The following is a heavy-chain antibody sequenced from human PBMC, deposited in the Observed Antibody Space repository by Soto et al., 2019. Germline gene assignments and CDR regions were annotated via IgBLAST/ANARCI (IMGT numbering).Heavy chain of an antibody. J-gene: IGHJ4*02. V-gene: IGHV5-51*01. CDR3: ARMMAASGTAVDY. D-gene: IGHD6-13*01. CDR1: GYSSISSW. Sequence: GESLKISCQASGYSSISSWIGWVRKMPGKGLEWMGIIYPGDSDTRYSPSFQGQVTISADKSTSTAYLQWSSLKASDTATYYCARMMAASGTAVDYWGQGALVTV. CDR2: IYPGDSDT.